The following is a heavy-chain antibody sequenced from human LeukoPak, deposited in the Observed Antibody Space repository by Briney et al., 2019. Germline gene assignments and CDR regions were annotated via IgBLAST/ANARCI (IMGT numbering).Heavy chain of an antibody. J-gene: IGHJ4*02. CDR2: IYYDGSNI. D-gene: IGHD1-1*01. CDR3: ARDWKTNSFDY. CDR1: EFTFTTYG. Sequence: HSGGSLRLSCAASEFTFTTYGMHWVRQAPGKGLEWVAFIYYDGSNIYYADYVKGRFTISRDISKNTLYLQMDSLRAEDTAIYYCARDWKTNSFDYWGQGTPVTVSS. V-gene: IGHV3-33*01.